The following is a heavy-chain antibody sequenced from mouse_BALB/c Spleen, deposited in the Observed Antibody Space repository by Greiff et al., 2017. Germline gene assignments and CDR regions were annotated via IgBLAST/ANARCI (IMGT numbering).Heavy chain of an antibody. CDR1: GFNIKDYY. V-gene: IGHV14-1*02. J-gene: IGHJ2*01. CDR3: ARERGYGGSSY. CDR2: IDPENGNT. Sequence: EVKLQESGAELVRPGALVKLSCKASGFNIKDYYMHWVKQRPEQGLEWIGWIDPENGNTIYDPKFQGKASITADTSSNTAYLQLSSLTSEDTAVYYCARERGYGGSSYWGQGTTLTVSS. D-gene: IGHD1-1*01.